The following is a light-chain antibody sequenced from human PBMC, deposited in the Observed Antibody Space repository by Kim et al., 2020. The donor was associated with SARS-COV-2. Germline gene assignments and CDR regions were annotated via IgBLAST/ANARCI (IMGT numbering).Light chain of an antibody. V-gene: IGKV1-5*03. CDR1: ISRW. CDR3: QQYNSYPWT. CDR2: KAS. Sequence: ISRWLAWYQQKPGKAPKLLISKASSLESGVPLRFSGSGSGTEFTLTISSLQPDDFSVYYCQQYNSYPWTFGQGTKVEIK. J-gene: IGKJ1*01.